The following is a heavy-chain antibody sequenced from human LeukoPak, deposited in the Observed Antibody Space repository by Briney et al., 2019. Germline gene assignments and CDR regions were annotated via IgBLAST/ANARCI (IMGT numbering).Heavy chain of an antibody. D-gene: IGHD4-23*01. J-gene: IGHJ4*02. V-gene: IGHV4-39*01. CDR1: GGSISSGSYY. CDR2: INHSGST. Sequence: SETLSLTCTVSGGSISSGSYYWSWIRQPPGKGLEWIGEINHSGSTNYNPSLKSRVTISVDTSKNQFSLKLSSVTAADTAVYYCARHGGNSGIYFDYWGQGTLVTVSS. CDR3: ARHGGNSGIYFDY.